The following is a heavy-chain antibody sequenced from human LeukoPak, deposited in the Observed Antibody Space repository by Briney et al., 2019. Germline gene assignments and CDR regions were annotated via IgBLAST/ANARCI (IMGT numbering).Heavy chain of an antibody. CDR3: ARALEWHYDYVWGSYRSSCFDY. D-gene: IGHD3-16*02. Sequence: SQTLSLTCTVSGGSISSGGYYWSWIRQPPGKGLEWIGYIYHSGSTYYNPSLKSRVTISVDRSKNQFSLKLSSVTAADTAVYYCARALEWHYDYVWGSYRSSCFDYWGQGTLVTVSS. CDR1: GGSISSGGYY. J-gene: IGHJ4*02. V-gene: IGHV4-30-2*01. CDR2: IYHSGST.